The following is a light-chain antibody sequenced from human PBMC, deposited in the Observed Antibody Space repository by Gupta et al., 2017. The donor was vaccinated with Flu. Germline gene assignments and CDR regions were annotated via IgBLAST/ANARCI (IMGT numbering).Light chain of an antibody. CDR1: SSKIGAGYD. V-gene: IGLV1-40*01. J-gene: IGLJ2*01. Sequence: QSVLTQPPSVSGAPGQRGTISCTGSSSKIGAGYDETWYQHLTGAAPKLIIYGGTNRPSGVPDRFSGSRSGTSASLVITGLQPEDEADYYCQSYDNSLSVSVFGGGTKLTVL. CDR2: GGT. CDR3: QSYDNSLSVSV.